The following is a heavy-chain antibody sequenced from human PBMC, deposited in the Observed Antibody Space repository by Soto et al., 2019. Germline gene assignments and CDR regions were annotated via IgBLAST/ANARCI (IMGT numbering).Heavy chain of an antibody. CDR3: ARVDTPTVRVGMDV. Sequence: EVQLLESGGGLVQPGGSLRLSCAASGFNFNSHAMTWVRQAPGKGLEWVSTISDNIISTYYADSVKGRFTISRDNSKNTLYLQMSSLRVEDTAVYHCARVDTPTVRVGMDVWGQGTTGTVS. CDR2: ISDNIIST. J-gene: IGHJ6*02. V-gene: IGHV3-23*01. D-gene: IGHD2-15*01. CDR1: GFNFNSHA.